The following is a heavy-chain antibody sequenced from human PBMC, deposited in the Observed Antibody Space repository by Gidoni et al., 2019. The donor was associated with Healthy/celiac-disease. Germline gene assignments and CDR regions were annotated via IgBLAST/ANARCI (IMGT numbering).Heavy chain of an antibody. CDR2: IYTSGST. J-gene: IGHJ3*02. D-gene: IGHD3-10*01. V-gene: IGHV4-61*02. CDR1: GGSISSGSYY. CDR3: ARERYYGSGSYPNDAFDI. Sequence: QVQLQESGPGLVKPSQTLSLTCTVSGGSISSGSYYWSWIRQPAGKGLEWIGRIYTSGSTNYNPSLKSRVTISVDTSKNQFSLKLSSVTAADTAVYYCARERYYGSGSYPNDAFDIWGQGTMVTVSS.